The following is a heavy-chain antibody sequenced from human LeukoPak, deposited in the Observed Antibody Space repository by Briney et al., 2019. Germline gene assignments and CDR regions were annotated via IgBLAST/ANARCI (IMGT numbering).Heavy chain of an antibody. Sequence: SVTLSFTCTVSGGYNRSGGYSWSWIRKQPANCLERIGYIYYSGSTYYNPSLKSRVTISVDTSKNQFSLKLSSVTAADTAVYYCARGRTGTPNWFDPWGQGTLVTVSS. J-gene: IGHJ5*02. CDR2: IYYSGST. V-gene: IGHV4-31*03. CDR3: ARGRTGTPNWFDP. CDR1: GGYNRSGGYS. D-gene: IGHD1-7*01.